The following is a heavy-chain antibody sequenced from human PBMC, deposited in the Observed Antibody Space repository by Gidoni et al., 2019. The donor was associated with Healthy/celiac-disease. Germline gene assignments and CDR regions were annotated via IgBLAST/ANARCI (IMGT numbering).Heavy chain of an antibody. CDR2: IKQDGSEK. V-gene: IGHV3-7*01. Sequence: EVQLVESGGGLVQPGGSLRLSCAASGFTFSSYWLSWVLQAPGKGLELVANIKQDGSEKYYVDSVKGRFTISRDNAKNSLYLQMNSLRAEDTAVYYCARVRRYDSSGYPREYYFDYWGQGTLVTVSS. D-gene: IGHD3-22*01. CDR3: ARVRRYDSSGYPREYYFDY. J-gene: IGHJ4*02. CDR1: GFTFSSYW.